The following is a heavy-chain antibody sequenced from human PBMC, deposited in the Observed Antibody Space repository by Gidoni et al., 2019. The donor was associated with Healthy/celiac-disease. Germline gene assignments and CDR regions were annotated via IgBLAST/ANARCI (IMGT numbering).Heavy chain of an antibody. V-gene: IGHV3-9*01. CDR2: IDWTSGSI. Sequence: EVQLVESGGGLVQSGRSLRIYWADSGCSVADYAMHCVRQGPGKGLEWVSGIDWTSGSIDYADSAKGRFTISRDNAKNSLFLQMNSLRVDDTALYYCVKSRGPYYHYYGVDVWGPGTTVTVSS. CDR3: VKSRGPYYHYYGVDV. CDR1: GCSVADYA. J-gene: IGHJ6*02.